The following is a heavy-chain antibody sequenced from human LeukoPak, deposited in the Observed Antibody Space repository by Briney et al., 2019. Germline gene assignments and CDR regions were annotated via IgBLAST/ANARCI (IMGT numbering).Heavy chain of an antibody. CDR2: ISTYTGNT. CDR3: ARVNYGAGSYFGAFDI. D-gene: IGHD3-10*01. Sequence: APVKVSCKASGNTFTSYGITWVRQAPGQGLEWMGWISTYTGNTNYAQKLQGRVNMTTDTSTNTAYMELRSLRSDDTAVYYCARVNYGAGSYFGAFDIWGQGTMVTVSS. CDR1: GNTFTSYG. V-gene: IGHV1-18*01. J-gene: IGHJ3*02.